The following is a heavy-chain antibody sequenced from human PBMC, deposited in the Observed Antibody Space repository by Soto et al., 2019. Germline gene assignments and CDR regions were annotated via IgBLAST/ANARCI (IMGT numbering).Heavy chain of an antibody. V-gene: IGHV3-33*01. Sequence: QVQLVESGGGVVQPGTSLRLSCAASGFTFSRHGMHWVRQTPGKGLEWLAVILNDASGHWYADSVKGRFTISRDNFENTLYLQMHGLRLEDTAMYYSARDADSPDNGFDYWGQGTLVTVSS. CDR2: ILNDASGH. CDR3: ARDADSPDNGFDY. CDR1: GFTFSRHG. J-gene: IGHJ4*02. D-gene: IGHD1-1*01.